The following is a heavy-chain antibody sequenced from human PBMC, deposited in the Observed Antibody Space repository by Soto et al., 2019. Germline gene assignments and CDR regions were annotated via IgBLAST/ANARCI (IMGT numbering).Heavy chain of an antibody. V-gene: IGHV3-23*01. D-gene: IGHD6-13*01. Sequence: GGSLRLSCAASGFTFSSYAMSWVRQAPGKGLEWVSAISGSGGSTYYADSVKGRFTIPRDNSKNTLYLQMNSLRAEDTAVYYCAKPTAPSSSNYYFDYWGQGTLVTVSS. CDR1: GFTFSSYA. CDR3: AKPTAPSSSNYYFDY. J-gene: IGHJ4*02. CDR2: ISGSGGST.